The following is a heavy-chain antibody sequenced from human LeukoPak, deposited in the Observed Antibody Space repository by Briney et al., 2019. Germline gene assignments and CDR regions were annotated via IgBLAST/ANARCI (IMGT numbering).Heavy chain of an antibody. D-gene: IGHD3-10*01. CDR1: GDSISSYY. V-gene: IGHV4-4*07. Sequence: SETLSLTCTVSGDSISSYYWSWIRQPAGKGLEWIGRIYSSGSTNYNPSLKSRVTMSVDTSKNQFSLILSSVTAADTAVYYCAREGLGETYFEYWGRGILVTVSS. J-gene: IGHJ4*02. CDR2: IYSSGST. CDR3: AREGLGETYFEY.